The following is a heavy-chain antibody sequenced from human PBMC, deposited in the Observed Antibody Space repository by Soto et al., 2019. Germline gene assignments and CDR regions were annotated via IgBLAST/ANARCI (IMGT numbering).Heavy chain of an antibody. CDR3: ARDNDHYDSSGYPLYFDY. CDR1: GFTFSSYS. J-gene: IGHJ4*02. V-gene: IGHV3-48*02. D-gene: IGHD3-22*01. Sequence: PGGSLRLSCAASGFTFSSYSMNWVRQAPGKGLEWVSYISSSSSTIYYADSVKGRFTISRDNAKNSLYLQMNSLRDEDTAVYYCARDNDHYDSSGYPLYFDYWGQGTLVTVSS. CDR2: ISSSSSTI.